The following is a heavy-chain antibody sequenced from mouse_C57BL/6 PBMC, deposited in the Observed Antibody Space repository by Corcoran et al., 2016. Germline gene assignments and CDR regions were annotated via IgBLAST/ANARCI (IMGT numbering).Heavy chain of an antibody. D-gene: IGHD4-1*01. CDR2: INPNNGGT. CDR1: GYTFTDYN. CDR3: ARSLPNFVYFDY. V-gene: IGHV1-22*01. J-gene: IGHJ2*01. Sequence: EVQLQQSGPELVKPGASVKMSCKASGYTFTDYNMHWVKQSHGKSLEWIGYINPNNGGTSYNQKFKGKATLTVNKSSSTAYMELHSLTSEDSAVYYCARSLPNFVYFDYWGQGTTLTVSS.